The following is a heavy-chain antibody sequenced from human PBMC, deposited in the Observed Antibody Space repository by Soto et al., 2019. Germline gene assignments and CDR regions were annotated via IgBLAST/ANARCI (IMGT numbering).Heavy chain of an antibody. V-gene: IGHV3-23*01. CDR1: GFIFSSYG. CDR2: ITNNGDST. J-gene: IGHJ4*02. D-gene: IGHD3-22*01. Sequence: PGGSLRLSCVGSGFIFSSYGMSWVRQAPGKGLEWVSTITNNGDSTYYADPVKGRFTVSRDLSTLYLQMNSLRAEDTAVYYCAKASGDQWLLPIFDSWGQGTLVTVSS. CDR3: AKASGDQWLLPIFDS.